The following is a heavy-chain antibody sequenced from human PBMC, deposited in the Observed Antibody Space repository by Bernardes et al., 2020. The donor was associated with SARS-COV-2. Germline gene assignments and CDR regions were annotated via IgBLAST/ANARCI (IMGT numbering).Heavy chain of an antibody. CDR3: ARTVYSSGSYYMDP. J-gene: IGHJ5*02. D-gene: IGHD3-10*01. CDR2: IAWDEEK. CDR1: GFSLSTSGVC. V-gene: IGHV2-70*01. Sequence: SGPTLVKPTQTLTLTCTFSGFSLSTSGVCVSWIRQPPGKALEWLALIAWDEEKYYSISLKTRLTISRDTSKNQVVLTLSNVDPVDTATYYCARTVYSSGSYYMDPWGQGTLVTVSS.